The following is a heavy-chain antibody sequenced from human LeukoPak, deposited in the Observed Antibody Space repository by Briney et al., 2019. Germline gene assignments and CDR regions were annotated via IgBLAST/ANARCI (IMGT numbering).Heavy chain of an antibody. V-gene: IGHV3-23*01. J-gene: IGHJ4*02. CDR1: GFSFNNYA. CDR2: ISGSGDNT. CDR3: AKDRGVTPIPFDY. Sequence: GGSLRLSCAAFGFSFNNYAMSWVRQAPGKGLEWVSAISGSGDNTYLADSVKGRFTISRDISKNRLYLQMNSLRAEDTAIYYCAKDRGVTPIPFDYWGQGTLVTVSS. D-gene: IGHD2-21*02.